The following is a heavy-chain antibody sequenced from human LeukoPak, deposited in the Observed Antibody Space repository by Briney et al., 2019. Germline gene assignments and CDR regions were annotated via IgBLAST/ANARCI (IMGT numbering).Heavy chain of an antibody. Sequence: GGSLRLSCAASGFTFSSYWMTWVRQAPGKGLEWVANIKTDGSQIYYVDSVKGRFTISRDNAKNSLYLQMNSLRAEDTAVYYCAELGITMIGGVWGKGTTVTISS. CDR3: AELGITMIGGV. CDR2: IKTDGSQI. J-gene: IGHJ6*04. D-gene: IGHD3-10*02. CDR1: GFTFSSYW. V-gene: IGHV3-7*01.